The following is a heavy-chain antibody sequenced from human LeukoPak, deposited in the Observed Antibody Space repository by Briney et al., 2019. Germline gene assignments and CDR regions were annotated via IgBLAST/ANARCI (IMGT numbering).Heavy chain of an antibody. CDR2: MNPNSGNT. V-gene: IGHV1-8*01. Sequence: ASVKVSCKASGYTFTSYDINWVRQATGQGLEWMGWMNPNSGNTGYAQKFQGRVTMTRNTSISTAYMELSSLRSEDTAVYYCARVLTPYSSGWYGLDYWGQGTLVTVS. D-gene: IGHD6-19*01. J-gene: IGHJ4*02. CDR3: ARVLTPYSSGWYGLDY. CDR1: GYTFTSYD.